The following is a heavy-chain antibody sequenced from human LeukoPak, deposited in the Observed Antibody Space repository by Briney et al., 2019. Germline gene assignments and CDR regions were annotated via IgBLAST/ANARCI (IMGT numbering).Heavy chain of an antibody. CDR1: GYTFTTYG. CDR3: ARAVSGTLGGAFDI. CDR2: INPNSGIT. V-gene: IGHV1-2*02. Sequence: ASVTVSCKASGYTFTTYGIVWVRQTPGQGLEWMGWINPNSGITRYAEKFQDRVTMTRDTAAYMELASLRSDDTAVYYCARAVSGTLGGAFDIWGQGTAVTVSS. D-gene: IGHD1-7*01. J-gene: IGHJ3*02.